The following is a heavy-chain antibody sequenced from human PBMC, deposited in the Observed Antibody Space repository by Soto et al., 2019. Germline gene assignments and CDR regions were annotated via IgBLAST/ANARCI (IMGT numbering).Heavy chain of an antibody. CDR2: IRSKGDNYAT. D-gene: IGHD3-22*01. J-gene: IGHJ4*02. CDR3: TERGKYDNRVFDY. CDR1: GFTFSGSA. V-gene: IGHV3-73*01. Sequence: GGSLRLSCAASGFTFSGSAMHWVRQASGKGLEWVGRIRSKGDNYATSYAASVKGRFTISRDDSKNTACLQMDSLKTEDTAVYYCTERGKYDNRVFDYWGQGTLVTVSS.